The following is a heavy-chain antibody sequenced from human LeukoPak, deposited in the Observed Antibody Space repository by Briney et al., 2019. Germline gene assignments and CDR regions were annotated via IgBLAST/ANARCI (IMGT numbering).Heavy chain of an antibody. CDR1: GYTFTSYG. J-gene: IGHJ2*01. D-gene: IGHD3-9*01. Sequence: ASVKVSCKASGYTFTSYGISWVRQAPGQGLEWMGWISAYNGNTNYAQKLQGRVTMTTDTSTSTAYMELRSLRSDDTAVCYCARADAYDILTGPENFDLWGRGTLVTVSS. V-gene: IGHV1-18*01. CDR3: ARADAYDILTGPENFDL. CDR2: ISAYNGNT.